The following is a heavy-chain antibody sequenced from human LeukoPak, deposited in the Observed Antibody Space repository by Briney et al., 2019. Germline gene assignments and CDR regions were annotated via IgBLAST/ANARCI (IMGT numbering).Heavy chain of an antibody. V-gene: IGHV3-48*03. CDR1: GVTLSSYE. Sequence: GGSLRLSCAASGVTLSSYEMNWVRQAPGKGLEWVTYISSSGSTIYYADSVKGRFTISRDNAKNSLYLQMNSLRAEDTAVYYCASGQVLLWFGELFDYWGQGTLVTVSS. CDR3: ASGQVLLWFGELFDY. D-gene: IGHD3-10*01. CDR2: ISSSGSTI. J-gene: IGHJ4*02.